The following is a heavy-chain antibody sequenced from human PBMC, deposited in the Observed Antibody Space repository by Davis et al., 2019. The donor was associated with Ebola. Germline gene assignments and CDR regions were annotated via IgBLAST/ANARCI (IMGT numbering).Heavy chain of an antibody. V-gene: IGHV3-21*01. Sequence: PGGSLRLSCAASGFTFSDYSMSWVRQAPGKGLEWVSSINTGSNYIFYGDSAKGRFTISRDNAKNSLYLQMNSLRAEDTAVYYCARDRPLDFFFGDYYGMDVWGQGTTVTVSS. CDR1: GFTFSDYS. J-gene: IGHJ6*02. D-gene: IGHD3-16*01. CDR2: INTGSNYI. CDR3: ARDRPLDFFFGDYYGMDV.